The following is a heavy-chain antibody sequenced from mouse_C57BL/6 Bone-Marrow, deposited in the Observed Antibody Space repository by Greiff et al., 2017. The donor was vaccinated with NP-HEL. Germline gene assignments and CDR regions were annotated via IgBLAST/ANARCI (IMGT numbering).Heavy chain of an antibody. J-gene: IGHJ3*01. CDR1: GYTFTSYW. CDR3: ARAFAY. Sequence: QVQLQQPGAELVKPGASVKLSCKASGYTFTSYWMHWVKQRPGQGLEWIGMIHPNSGSTNYNEKFKIPATLPVDKSSSTAYMQLSSLTSEDSAVYYCARAFAYWGQGTLVTVSA. V-gene: IGHV1-64*01. CDR2: IHPNSGST.